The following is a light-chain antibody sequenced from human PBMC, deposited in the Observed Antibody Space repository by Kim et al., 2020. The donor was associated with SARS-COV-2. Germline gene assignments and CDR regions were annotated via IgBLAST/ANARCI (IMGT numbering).Light chain of an antibody. CDR1: QSVSSLY. Sequence: LSPGETVTLSCRASQSVSSLYLAWYQHRPGLPPRLLIHGTTNKAAGAPDRFAGSGSGTDFTLTITRLEAEDLGVYYCQHYDNSRYTFGQGTKLEI. V-gene: IGKV3-20*01. CDR3: QHYDNSRYT. J-gene: IGKJ2*01. CDR2: GTT.